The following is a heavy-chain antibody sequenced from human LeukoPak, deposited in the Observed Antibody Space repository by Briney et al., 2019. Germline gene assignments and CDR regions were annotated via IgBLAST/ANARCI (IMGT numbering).Heavy chain of an antibody. V-gene: IGHV3-48*02. CDR3: ARWFTSGRGFFNY. J-gene: IGHJ4*02. D-gene: IGHD6-19*01. CDR2: ISSSSTII. Sequence: GGSLRLSCAASGFTFSHYSMNWVRQAPGKGLEWVSYISSSSTIIYYADSVKGRFTISRDNAKNSLYLQMNSLRDEDTAVYYCARWFTSGRGFFNYWGQGILVTVSS. CDR1: GFTFSHYS.